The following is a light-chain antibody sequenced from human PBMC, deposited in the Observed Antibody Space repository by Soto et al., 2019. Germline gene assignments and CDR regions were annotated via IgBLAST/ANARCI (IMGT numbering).Light chain of an antibody. V-gene: IGKV1-5*03. CDR1: QGIISG. Sequence: DIQMTQSPSTLSASVGDRVTIPCRASQGIISGLAWYQQKPGKAPKLLIYKTSNLESGVPSRFSGSGSGTEFSLTISSLQPDDFATYYCQQYKSFSLTFGGGTRVEVK. CDR3: QQYKSFSLT. J-gene: IGKJ4*01. CDR2: KTS.